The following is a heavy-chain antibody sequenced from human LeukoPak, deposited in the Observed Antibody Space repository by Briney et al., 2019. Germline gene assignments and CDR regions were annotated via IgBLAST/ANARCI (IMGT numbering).Heavy chain of an antibody. Sequence: GGSLRLSCAASGFTFDDYAMHWVRQAPGKGLEWVSLIRWDGGSTYYADSVKGRFNISRDNSKNSLYLQMNSLRAEDTALYYCAKEILGYGSGWLFDYWGQGTLVTVSS. D-gene: IGHD6-19*01. CDR3: AKEILGYGSGWLFDY. V-gene: IGHV3-43D*03. CDR2: IRWDGGST. CDR1: GFTFDDYA. J-gene: IGHJ4*02.